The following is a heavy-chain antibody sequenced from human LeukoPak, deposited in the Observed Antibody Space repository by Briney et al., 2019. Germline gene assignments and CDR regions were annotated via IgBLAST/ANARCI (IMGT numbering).Heavy chain of an antibody. CDR2: ISGSGGST. D-gene: IGHD3-10*01. CDR3: AKDTSSSGSYFDY. CDR1: GFTFRNYA. J-gene: IGHJ4*02. V-gene: IGHV3-23*01. Sequence: SGGSLRLSCTALGFTFRNYAISWVRQAPGKGLEWVSAISGSGGSTYYIASVKGRFTFSRDNSRNTVFLQMNSLRAEDTAVYSCAKDTSSSGSYFDYWGQGILVTVSS.